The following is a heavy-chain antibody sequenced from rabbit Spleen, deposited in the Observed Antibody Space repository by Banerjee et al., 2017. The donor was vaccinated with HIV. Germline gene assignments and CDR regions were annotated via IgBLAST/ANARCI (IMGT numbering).Heavy chain of an antibody. CDR2: IGATITYTT. CDR3: ARDSGTSFSSYGMDL. J-gene: IGHJ6*01. CDR1: GFSFNYNDY. V-gene: IGHV1S45*01. D-gene: IGHD8-1*01. Sequence: QEQLVESGGGLVKPEGSLKLSCTASGFSFNYNDYMCWVRQPPGKGPEWIACIGATITYTTYYATWAKGRFTISKTSSTTVTLQMTSLTAADTATYFCARDSGTSFSSYGMDLWGPGTLVTVS.